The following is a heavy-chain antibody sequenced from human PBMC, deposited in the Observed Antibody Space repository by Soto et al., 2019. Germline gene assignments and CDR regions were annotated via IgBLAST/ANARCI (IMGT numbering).Heavy chain of an antibody. V-gene: IGHV3-66*01. CDR3: VRATGYYYYMDV. CDR1: GFTVSSNY. Sequence: EVQLVESGGGLVQPGGSLRLSCAASGFTVSSNYMSWVRQAPGKGLEWVSVIYSGGSTYYADSVKGRFTISRDNSKNTLYLQMNSLRAEDTAVYYCVRATGYYYYMDVWGKGTTVTVSS. CDR2: IYSGGST. J-gene: IGHJ6*03.